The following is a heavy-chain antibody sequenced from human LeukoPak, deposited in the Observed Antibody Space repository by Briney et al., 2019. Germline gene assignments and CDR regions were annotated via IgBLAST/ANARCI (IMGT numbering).Heavy chain of an antibody. V-gene: IGHV4-39*01. J-gene: IGHJ4*02. CDR3: ARQTGSGLFILP. CDR1: GVSISSSNSY. D-gene: IGHD3/OR15-3a*01. Sequence: PSETLSLTCTVSGVSISSSNSYWGWIRQPPGKGLEWIGSIYYSGNTYYNASLKSQVSISIDASKNQFSLRLTSVTAADTAVYYCARQTGSGLFILPGGQGTLVTVSS. CDR2: IYYSGNT.